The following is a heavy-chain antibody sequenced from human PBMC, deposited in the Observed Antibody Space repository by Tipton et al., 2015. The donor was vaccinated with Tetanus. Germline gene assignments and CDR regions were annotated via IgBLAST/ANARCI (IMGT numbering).Heavy chain of an antibody. CDR3: ARERIEAFYYHGLDV. J-gene: IGHJ6*02. V-gene: IGHV4-59*01. Sequence: TLSLTCTVSGGSISSFYWYWIRQPSGKGLEWIAYIYQNGDVNYNPSLQSRVTISVDTSKNQFSLQLAFVTAADTAIYYCARERIEAFYYHGLDVWGPGTTVTVSS. D-gene: IGHD2-21*01. CDR2: IYQNGDV. CDR1: GGSISSFY.